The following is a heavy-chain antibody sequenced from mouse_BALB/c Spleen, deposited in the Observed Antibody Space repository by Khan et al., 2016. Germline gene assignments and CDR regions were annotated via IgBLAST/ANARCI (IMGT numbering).Heavy chain of an antibody. V-gene: IGHV9-3-1*01. CDR1: GYTFTNYG. CDR3: ARRGGLRWGAFDY. Sequence: QIQLVQSGPELKKPGETVKISCKATGYTFTNYGMNWVKQAPGKGLKWMGWINTYTGEPTYADDFKGRFAFSLETSASTAYLQINNLKNEDTATXCCARRGGLRWGAFDYWGQGTTLTVSS. CDR2: INTYTGEP. J-gene: IGHJ2*01. D-gene: IGHD1-1*02.